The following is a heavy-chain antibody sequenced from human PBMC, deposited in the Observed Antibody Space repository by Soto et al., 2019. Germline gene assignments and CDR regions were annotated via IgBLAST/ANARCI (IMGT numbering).Heavy chain of an antibody. V-gene: IGHV4-34*01. D-gene: IGHD3-22*01. Sequence: SETLSLTCAVYGGSFSGYYWSWIRQPPGKGLEWIGEINHSGSTNYNPSLKSRVTISVDTSKNQFSLKLSSVTAADTAVYYCARGPYGTIVARQRVFDYWGQGTLVPVS. CDR3: ARGPYGTIVARQRVFDY. J-gene: IGHJ4*02. CDR2: INHSGST. CDR1: GGSFSGYY.